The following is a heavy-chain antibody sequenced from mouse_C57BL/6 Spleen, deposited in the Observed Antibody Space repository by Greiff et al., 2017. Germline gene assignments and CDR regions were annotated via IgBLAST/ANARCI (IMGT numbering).Heavy chain of an antibody. CDR3: ARQDGEAWFAY. Sequence: VHVKQSGPELVKPGASVKMSCKASGYTFTDYNMHWVKQSHGKSLEWIGYINPNNGGTSYNQKFKGKATLTVNKSSSTAYMELRSLTSEDSAVYYCARQDGEAWFAYWGQGTLVTVSA. V-gene: IGHV1-22*01. CDR2: INPNNGGT. CDR1: GYTFTDYN. J-gene: IGHJ3*01.